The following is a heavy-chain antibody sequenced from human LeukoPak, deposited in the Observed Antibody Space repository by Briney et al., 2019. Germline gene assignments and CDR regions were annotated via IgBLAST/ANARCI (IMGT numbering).Heavy chain of an antibody. J-gene: IGHJ4*02. CDR3: ASPLYDSSGFDY. CDR1: GGSISSYY. D-gene: IGHD3-22*01. CDR2: INHSGST. V-gene: IGHV4-34*01. Sequence: SETLSLTCTVSGGSISSYYWSWIRQPPGKGLEWIGEINHSGSTNYNPSLKSRVTISVDTPKNQFSLKLSSVTAADTAVYYCASPLYDSSGFDYWGQGTLVTVSS.